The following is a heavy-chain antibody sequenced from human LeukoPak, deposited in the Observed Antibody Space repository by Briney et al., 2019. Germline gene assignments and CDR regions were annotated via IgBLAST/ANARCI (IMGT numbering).Heavy chain of an antibody. D-gene: IGHD4-17*01. V-gene: IGHV3-23*01. CDR2: ISDRSDKT. CDR3: AEPSYGDPLDAFDI. Sequence: PGGSLRLSCAASGFTFSSYAMNWVRQAPGKGLEWVSTISDRSDKTYYADSVRGRFTISRDNSKNTLFLQMNSLRAEDTAVYYCAEPSYGDPLDAFDIWGQGTMVTVSS. CDR1: GFTFSSYA. J-gene: IGHJ3*02.